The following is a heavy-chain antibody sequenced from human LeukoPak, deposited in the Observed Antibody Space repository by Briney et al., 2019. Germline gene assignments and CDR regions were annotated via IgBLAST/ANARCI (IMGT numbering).Heavy chain of an antibody. CDR3: ARRHWNDGGNWFDP. J-gene: IGHJ5*02. D-gene: IGHD1-1*01. V-gene: IGHV4-59*08. CDR1: GGSISGYY. Sequence: SETLSLTCTVSGGSISGYYWSWIRQPPGKGLEWIGYIYYSGSTNCNPSLKSRVTISVDTSKNQFSLKLSSVTAADTAVYYCARRHWNDGGNWFDPWGQGTLVTVSS. CDR2: IYYSGST.